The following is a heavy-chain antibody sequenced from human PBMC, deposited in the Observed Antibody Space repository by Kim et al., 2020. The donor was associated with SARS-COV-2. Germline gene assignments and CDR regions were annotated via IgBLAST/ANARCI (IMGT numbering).Heavy chain of an antibody. J-gene: IGHJ6*03. Sequence: ASVKVSCKASGYTFTSYGISWVRQAPGQGLEWMGWISAYNGNTNYAQKLQGRVTMTTDTSTSTAYMELRSLRSDDTAVYYCARDSHYDFWSGYYTGYYYYYMDVWGKGTTVTVSS. CDR1: GYTFTSYG. CDR3: ARDSHYDFWSGYYTGYYYYYMDV. V-gene: IGHV1-18*01. CDR2: ISAYNGNT. D-gene: IGHD3-3*01.